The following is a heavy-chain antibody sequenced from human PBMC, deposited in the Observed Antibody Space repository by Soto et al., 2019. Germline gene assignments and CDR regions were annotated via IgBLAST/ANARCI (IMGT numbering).Heavy chain of an antibody. V-gene: IGHV4-4*02. D-gene: IGHD6-19*01. J-gene: IGHJ4*02. CDR3: ARDAAVPGESDRFDY. CDR2: VFHTGRT. CDR1: GDSLITNNW. Sequence: LSLTCVVSGDSLITNNWWSWVRQPPGKGLEWIGEVFHTGRTNFNPSLKSRVTMSIDTSKNQFSLQLTSVTAADTAIYYCARDAAVPGESDRFDYWGQGALVTVSS.